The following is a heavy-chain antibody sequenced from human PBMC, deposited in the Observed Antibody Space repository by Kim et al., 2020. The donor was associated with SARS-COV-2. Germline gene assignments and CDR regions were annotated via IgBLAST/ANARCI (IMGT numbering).Heavy chain of an antibody. V-gene: IGHV3-66*01. CDR3: ARGFGSNGSLGP. J-gene: IGHJ5*02. Sequence: YKATSWNGRFTISRDNSENTLYLQVNSLCAEDTAVYYCARGFGSNGSLGPWGQGTLVAVSS. D-gene: IGHD3-3*01.